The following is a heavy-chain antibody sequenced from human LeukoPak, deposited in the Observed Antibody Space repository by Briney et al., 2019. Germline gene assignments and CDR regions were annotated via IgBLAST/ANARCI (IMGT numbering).Heavy chain of an antibody. CDR3: AKSETAAGPLYSSGWTNYFDY. V-gene: IGHV3-9*01. CDR2: ISWNSGSI. D-gene: IGHD6-19*01. J-gene: IGHJ4*02. CDR1: GFTFDDYA. Sequence: PGGSLRLSCAASGFTFDDYAMHWVRQAPGKGLEWVSGISWNSGSIGYADSVKGRFTISRDNAKNSLYLQMNSLRAEDTALYYCAKSETAAGPLYSSGWTNYFDYWGQGTLVTVSS.